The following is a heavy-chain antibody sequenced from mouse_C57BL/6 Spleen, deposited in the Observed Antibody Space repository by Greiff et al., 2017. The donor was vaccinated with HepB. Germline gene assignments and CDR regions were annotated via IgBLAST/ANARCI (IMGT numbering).Heavy chain of an antibody. J-gene: IGHJ2*01. Sequence: VQLQQPGAELVMPGASVKLSCKASGYTFTSYWMHWVKQRPGQGLEWIGEIDPSDSYTNYNQKFKGKSTLNVDKSSSTAYMQLSSLTSEDSAFYYYARKGGCNYFDYWGQGTTLTVSS. CDR1: GYTFTSYW. CDR3: ARKGGCNYFDY. CDR2: IDPSDSYT. V-gene: IGHV1-69*01.